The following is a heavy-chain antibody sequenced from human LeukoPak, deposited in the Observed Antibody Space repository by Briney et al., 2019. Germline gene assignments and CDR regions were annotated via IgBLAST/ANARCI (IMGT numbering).Heavy chain of an antibody. D-gene: IGHD1-26*01. CDR3: ARVVGATQFGYYYYYMDV. V-gene: IGHV3-48*01. J-gene: IGHJ6*03. CDR2: TGFDSETN. CDR1: GFSFSDYS. Sequence: PGGSLRLSCAASGFSFSDYSINWVRQAPGKVLEWISYTGFDSETNSHADSVKGWITISGDNAKNALNLQLTSLRVEDTAVYYCARVVGATQFGYYYYYMDVWGKGTTVTVSS.